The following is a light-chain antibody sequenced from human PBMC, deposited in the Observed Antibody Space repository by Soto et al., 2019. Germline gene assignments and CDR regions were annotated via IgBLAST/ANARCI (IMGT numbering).Light chain of an antibody. Sequence: QSVLTQPPSVSGAPGQRVTISCTGSSSNIGAGYDVHWYQQFPGTTPKFLIYGNTNRPSGVPDRFSASKSGTSASLDITGLQAEDEAEYFCQSYDSSYTYVFGTGTKVTVL. J-gene: IGLJ1*01. CDR3: QSYDSSYTYV. CDR1: SSNIGAGYD. V-gene: IGLV1-40*01. CDR2: GNT.